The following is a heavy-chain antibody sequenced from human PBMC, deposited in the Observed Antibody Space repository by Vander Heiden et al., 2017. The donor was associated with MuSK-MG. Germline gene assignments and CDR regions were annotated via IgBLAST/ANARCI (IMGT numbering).Heavy chain of an antibody. CDR3: ARDQGSGYDYTFDI. CDR2: IYYSGST. Sequence: QVQLQESGPGLAKPSQTLSLTCTVSGGSISGGGYYWSWIRQHPGKGLEWIGYIYYSGSTYYTPSLKSRVTISVDTSKNQFSLKLSSVTAADTAVYYCARDQGSGYDYTFDIWGQGTMVTVSS. V-gene: IGHV4-31*03. D-gene: IGHD5-12*01. J-gene: IGHJ3*02. CDR1: GGSISGGGYY.